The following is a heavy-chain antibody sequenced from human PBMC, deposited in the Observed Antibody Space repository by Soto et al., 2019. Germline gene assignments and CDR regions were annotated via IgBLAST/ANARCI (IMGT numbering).Heavy chain of an antibody. Sequence: SETLSLTCAVYGGSFSGYYWSWIRQPPGKGLEWIGEINHSGSTNYNPSLKSRVTISVDTSKNQFSLKLSSVTAADTAVYYCARGRCSGGSCYHYYYYYSMDVWGKGTTVT. CDR1: GGSFSGYY. CDR3: ARGRCSGGSCYHYYYYYSMDV. J-gene: IGHJ6*03. V-gene: IGHV4-34*01. CDR2: INHSGST. D-gene: IGHD2-15*01.